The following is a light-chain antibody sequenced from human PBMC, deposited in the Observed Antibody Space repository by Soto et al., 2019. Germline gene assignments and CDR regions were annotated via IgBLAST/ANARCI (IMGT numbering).Light chain of an antibody. CDR1: QSFRGL. CDR3: QQRHMWPIT. Sequence: VLTQSPVTLSFSPGERATLSCRASQSFRGLLAWYQQKPGQAPRLLIYDAYNRATGIPPRFSGSVSGTDFTLTISSLEPEDSAVYYCQQRHMWPITFVQGTRLEIK. CDR2: DAY. V-gene: IGKV3-11*01. J-gene: IGKJ5*01.